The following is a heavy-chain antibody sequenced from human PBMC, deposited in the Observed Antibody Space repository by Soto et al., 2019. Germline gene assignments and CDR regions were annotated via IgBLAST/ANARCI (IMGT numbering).Heavy chain of an antibody. Sequence: QVQLVESGGGVVQPGRSLRLSCVASGFTFSSYAMHWVRQAPGKGLEWVTIISYDGSTKYYADSVKGRFTISRDNSQNTLYLQMNGLRAEGTAVYFCARDRSRGGMDVWGQGTSVTVSS. V-gene: IGHV3-30*04. CDR2: ISYDGSTK. CDR3: ARDRSRGGMDV. J-gene: IGHJ6*02. CDR1: GFTFSSYA.